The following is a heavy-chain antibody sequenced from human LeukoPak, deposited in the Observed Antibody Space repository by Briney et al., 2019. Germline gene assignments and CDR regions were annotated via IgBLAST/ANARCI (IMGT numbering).Heavy chain of an antibody. V-gene: IGHV3-30*03. J-gene: IGHJ4*02. Sequence: QPGGSLRLSCAASGFTFSSYGMSWVRQAPGKGLEWVAVISYDGSNKYYADSVKGRFTISRDNSKNTLYLQMNSLRAEDTAVYYCARGIFWFGESSLDYWGQGTLVTVSS. D-gene: IGHD3-10*01. CDR3: ARGIFWFGESSLDY. CDR2: ISYDGSNK. CDR1: GFTFSSYG.